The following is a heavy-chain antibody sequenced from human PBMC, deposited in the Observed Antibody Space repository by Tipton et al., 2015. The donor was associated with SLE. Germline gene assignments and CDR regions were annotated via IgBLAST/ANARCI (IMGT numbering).Heavy chain of an antibody. CDR3: ARHRVTMIDY. Sequence: TLSLTCTVSGGSISSYYWSWIRQPPGKGLEWIGYIYTSGSTNYNPSLKSRVTISVDTSKNQFSLKLSSVTAADTAVYYCARHRVTMIDYWGQGTLVTVSS. D-gene: IGHD3-22*01. CDR1: GGSISSYY. CDR2: IYTSGST. J-gene: IGHJ4*02. V-gene: IGHV4-4*08.